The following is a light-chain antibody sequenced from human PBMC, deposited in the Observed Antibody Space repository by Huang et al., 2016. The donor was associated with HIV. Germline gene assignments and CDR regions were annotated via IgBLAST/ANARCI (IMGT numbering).Light chain of an antibody. CDR1: QVIGTS. Sequence: DIQMTQSPSSLSAFVGDTVTITCRASQVIGTSLAWYQQKPGRPPKLLIYVASTLQSGVPSRFSGSGSGTDFTLTITNFQTEDIATYYCQKYDSAPRMFGQGTRVEV. V-gene: IGKV1-27*01. CDR3: QKYDSAPRM. J-gene: IGKJ1*01. CDR2: VAS.